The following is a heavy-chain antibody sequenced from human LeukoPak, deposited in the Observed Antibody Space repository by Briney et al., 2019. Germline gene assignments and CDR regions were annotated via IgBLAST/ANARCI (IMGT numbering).Heavy chain of an antibody. V-gene: IGHV3-21*04. CDR2: ISSSSAYI. Sequence: PGGSLRLSCEVSGFTFSTYSMNWVRQAPGKGLEWVSSISSSSAYIHYADSVKGRFTISRDNSKNMLYLQMTSLRAEDTAVYYCAKGTSTYSSGSFDYWGRGTLVTVSS. CDR1: GFTFSTYS. D-gene: IGHD6-19*01. CDR3: AKGTSTYSSGSFDY. J-gene: IGHJ4*02.